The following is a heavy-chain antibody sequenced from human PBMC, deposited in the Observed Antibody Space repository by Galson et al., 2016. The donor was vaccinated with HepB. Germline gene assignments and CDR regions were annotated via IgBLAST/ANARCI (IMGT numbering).Heavy chain of an antibody. CDR3: ARSAIYSAKWLHRLTLGDY. CDR1: GYNFITFY. Sequence: SVKVSCKASGYNFITFYLHWVRVAPGKGLEWIGLIHPNGGSTTYAQNFQGRVTMTTDTSTSTVYMELNSLTSEDTATYYCARSAIYSAKWLHRLTLGDYWGQGTLVTVSS. J-gene: IGHJ4*02. D-gene: IGHD3-22*01. CDR2: IHPNGGST. V-gene: IGHV1-46*01.